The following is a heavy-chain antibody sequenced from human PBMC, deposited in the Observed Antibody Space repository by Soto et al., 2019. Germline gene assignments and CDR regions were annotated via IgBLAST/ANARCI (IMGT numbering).Heavy chain of an antibody. CDR1: GFRFTKSW. D-gene: IGHD3-16*01. CDR3: VSWADAADEDYFHH. V-gene: IGHV3-7*01. CDR2: INQDGSQK. Sequence: VGSLRLSCAASGFRFTKSWMSWVRQAPGRALEWVAHINQDGSQKYYVDSAKGRFTISRDNAKTSLYLQMNSLRAEDTAVYYCVSWADAADEDYFHHWGQGTLVTVSS. J-gene: IGHJ1*01.